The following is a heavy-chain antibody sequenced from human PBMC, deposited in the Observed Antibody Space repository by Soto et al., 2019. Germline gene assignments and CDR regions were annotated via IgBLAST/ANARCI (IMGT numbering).Heavy chain of an antibody. CDR2: ISQDGAIA. CDR1: GFAFGSYW. CDR3: LRDQRHWNEFADQ. J-gene: IGHJ4*02. D-gene: IGHD1-1*01. V-gene: IGHV3-74*01. Sequence: VQLVESGGGLVQPGGSLRLSCAASGFAFGSYWMHSVRQAPGKGLVWVSRISQDGAIATQADSVKGRFTISRDNAKNSLFLQMNRLRAVDTAVYYCLRDQRHWNEFADQWGQGALVTVSS.